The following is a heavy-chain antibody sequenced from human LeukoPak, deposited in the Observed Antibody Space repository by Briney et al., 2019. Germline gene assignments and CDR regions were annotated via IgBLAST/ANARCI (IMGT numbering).Heavy chain of an antibody. Sequence: ASVKVTCKASGYTFTSYGISWVRQAPGQGLERMGWISAYNGNTNYAQKLQGRVTMTTDTSTSTAYMELRSLRSDDTAVYYCARVSFGGYDYVYWFDPWGQGTLVTVSS. CDR1: GYTFTSYG. D-gene: IGHD5-12*01. J-gene: IGHJ5*02. CDR3: ARVSFGGYDYVYWFDP. CDR2: ISAYNGNT. V-gene: IGHV1-18*01.